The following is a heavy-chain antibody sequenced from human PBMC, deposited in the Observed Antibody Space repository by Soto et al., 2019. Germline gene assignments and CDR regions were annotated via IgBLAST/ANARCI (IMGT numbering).Heavy chain of an antibody. CDR3: ARAAPPEDY. V-gene: IGHV1-18*01. CDR2: INAYDGNT. Sequence: QVQLVQSGAEVKKPGASVKVSCKASGYTFTSYAISGVRQAPGQGLEGMGWINAYDGNTNYAQKLQGRVTMTTDTSTSTAYMELRSLRSDYTAVYFCARAAPPEDYWGQGTLVTVSS. J-gene: IGHJ4*02. CDR1: GYTFTSYA.